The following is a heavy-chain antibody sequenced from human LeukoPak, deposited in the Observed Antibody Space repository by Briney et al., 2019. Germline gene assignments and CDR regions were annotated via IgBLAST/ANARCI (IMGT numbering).Heavy chain of an antibody. CDR2: ISGSGANT. Sequence: GGSLRLTCGASGFSFSSHVVTWVRQAPGEGLEWVSAISGSGANTYYADSVKGRFAASRDNSKDTLYLQMRSLRAEDTAVYYCARGRSGYGPFDAFDIWGHGTWVTVSS. J-gene: IGHJ3*02. D-gene: IGHD3-22*01. CDR3: ARGRSGYGPFDAFDI. V-gene: IGHV3-23*01. CDR1: GFSFSSHV.